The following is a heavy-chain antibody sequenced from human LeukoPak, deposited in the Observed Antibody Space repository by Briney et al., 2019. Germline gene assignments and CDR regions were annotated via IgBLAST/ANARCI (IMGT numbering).Heavy chain of an antibody. J-gene: IGHJ4*02. CDR3: ARMPIAAARTYFDY. D-gene: IGHD6-13*01. CDR2: IYYSGST. Sequence: SETLSLTCTVSGGSISSYYWSWIRQPPGKGLEWIGYIYYSGSTNYNPSLKSRVTISVDTSKNQFSLKLSSVTAADTAVYYCARMPIAAARTYFDYWGQGTLVTVSS. V-gene: IGHV4-59*01. CDR1: GGSISSYY.